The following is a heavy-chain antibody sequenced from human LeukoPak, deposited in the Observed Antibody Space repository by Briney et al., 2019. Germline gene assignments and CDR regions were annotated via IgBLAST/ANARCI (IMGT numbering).Heavy chain of an antibody. D-gene: IGHD2-8*02. Sequence: GSLRLSCAASGFTVSSNYMSWIRQPPGKGLEWLGEINHSGSTNYNPSLQSRVTISVDTSKNQFSLKLSSVTAADTAVYYCAGFNTVDYWGQGTLVTVSS. CDR1: GFTVSSNY. CDR3: AGFNTVDY. J-gene: IGHJ4*02. CDR2: INHSGST. V-gene: IGHV4-34*08.